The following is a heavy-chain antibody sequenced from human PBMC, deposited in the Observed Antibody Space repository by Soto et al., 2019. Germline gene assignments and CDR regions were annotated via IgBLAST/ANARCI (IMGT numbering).Heavy chain of an antibody. D-gene: IGHD3-10*01. V-gene: IGHV3-49*04. Sequence: PGGSLRLSCTASGFTFGDYAMSWVRQAPGKGLEWVGFIRSKAYGGTTEYAASVKGRFTISRDDSKSIAYLQMNSLKTEDTAVYYXTREARYGSGSYGGLDYWGQGTLVTVSS. CDR2: IRSKAYGGTT. J-gene: IGHJ4*02. CDR3: TREARYGSGSYGGLDY. CDR1: GFTFGDYA.